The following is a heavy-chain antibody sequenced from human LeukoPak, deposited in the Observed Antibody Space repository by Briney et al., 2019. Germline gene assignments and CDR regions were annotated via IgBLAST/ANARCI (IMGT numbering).Heavy chain of an antibody. CDR1: GYSISSGYY. V-gene: IGHV4-38-2*02. Sequence: SETLSLTCTVSGYSISSGYYWGWIRQPPGKGLEWIGSIYHSGSTYYNPSLKSRVTISVDTSKNQFSLKLSSVTAADTAVYYCARLRYREQYSGSYGLIEDAFDIWGQGTMVTVSS. CDR2: IYHSGST. D-gene: IGHD1-26*01. CDR3: ARLRYREQYSGSYGLIEDAFDI. J-gene: IGHJ3*02.